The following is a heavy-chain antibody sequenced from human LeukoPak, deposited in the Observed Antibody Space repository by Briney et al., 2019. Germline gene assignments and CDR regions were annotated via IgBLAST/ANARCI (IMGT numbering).Heavy chain of an antibody. V-gene: IGHV3-21*01. CDR1: GFTFSSYS. Sequence: GGSLRLSCAASGFTFSSYSMNWARQAPGKGLEWVSSISSSSSYIYYADSVKGRFTISRDNAKNSLYLQMNSLRAEDTAVYYCASLGIAAAGKDYWGQGTLVTVSS. J-gene: IGHJ4*02. D-gene: IGHD6-13*01. CDR2: ISSSSSYI. CDR3: ASLGIAAAGKDY.